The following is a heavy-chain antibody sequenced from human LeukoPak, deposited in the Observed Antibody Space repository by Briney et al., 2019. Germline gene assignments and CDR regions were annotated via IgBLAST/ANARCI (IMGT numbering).Heavy chain of an antibody. CDR1: GGSISSYY. J-gene: IGHJ4*02. D-gene: IGHD3-22*01. CDR3: ARLNYYDSSRFFDY. V-gene: IGHV4-59*08. Sequence: SETLSLTCTVSGGSISSYYWSWIRQTPGKGLEWIRYIYYSGSTNYNPSLKSRVTISVDTSKNQFSLKLSSVTAADTAVYYCARLNYYDSSRFFDYWGQGTLVTVSS. CDR2: IYYSGST.